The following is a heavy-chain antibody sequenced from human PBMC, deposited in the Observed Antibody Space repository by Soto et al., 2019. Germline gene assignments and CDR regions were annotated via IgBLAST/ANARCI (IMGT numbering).Heavy chain of an antibody. CDR1: GGTFSSYA. D-gene: IGHD2-2*01. J-gene: IGHJ3*02. CDR3: ARVQSGSTREAFDI. Sequence: SVKVSCKASGGTFSSYAIRWVRQAPGQGLEWMGGIIPIFGTANYAQKFQGRVTITADESTSTAYMELSSLRSEDTAVYYCARVQSGSTREAFDIWGQGTMVTVSS. CDR2: IIPIFGTA. V-gene: IGHV1-69*13.